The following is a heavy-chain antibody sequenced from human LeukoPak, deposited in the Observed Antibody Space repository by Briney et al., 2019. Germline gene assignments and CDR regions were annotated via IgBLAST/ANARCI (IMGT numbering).Heavy chain of an antibody. CDR2: INHSGST. CDR1: GGSFSGYY. D-gene: IGHD2-2*01. J-gene: IGHJ5*02. Sequence: SEPLSLTCAVYGGSFSGYYWSWLRQPPGKGLEWIGEINHSGSTNYNPSLKSRVTISVDTSKNQFSLKLSSVTAADTAVYYCAREADCSSTSCGWFDPWGQGTLVTVSS. V-gene: IGHV4-34*01. CDR3: AREADCSSTSCGWFDP.